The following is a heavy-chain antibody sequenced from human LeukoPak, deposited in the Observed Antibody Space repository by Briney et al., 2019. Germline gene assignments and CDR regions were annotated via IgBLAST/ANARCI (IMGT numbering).Heavy chain of an antibody. CDR1: GFTFSSYS. CDR2: ISSSGSTI. J-gene: IGHJ4*02. Sequence: GGSLRLSCAASGFTFSSYSMNWVRQAPGKGLEWVSYISSSGSTIYYADSVKGRFTISRDNAKNSLYLQMNSLRAEDTAVYYCARVPYYSYGSYWGQGTLVTVSS. V-gene: IGHV3-48*04. D-gene: IGHD5-18*01. CDR3: ARVPYYSYGSY.